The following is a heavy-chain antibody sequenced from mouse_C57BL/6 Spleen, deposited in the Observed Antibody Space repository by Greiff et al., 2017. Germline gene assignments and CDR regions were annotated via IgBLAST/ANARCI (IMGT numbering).Heavy chain of an antibody. CDR3: ARGSNSYFDY. CDR2: IYPRSGNT. Sequence: VKLMESGAELARPGASVKLSCKASGYTFTSYGISWVKQRTGQGLEWIGEIYPRSGNTYYNEKFKGKATLTADKSSSTAYMELRSLTSEDSAVYFCARGSNSYFDYWGQGTTLTVSS. D-gene: IGHD2-5*01. J-gene: IGHJ2*01. CDR1: GYTFTSYG. V-gene: IGHV1-81*01.